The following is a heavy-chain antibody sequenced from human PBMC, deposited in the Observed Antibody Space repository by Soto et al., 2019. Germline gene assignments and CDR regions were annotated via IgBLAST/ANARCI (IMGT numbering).Heavy chain of an antibody. Sequence: PGESLKISCAASGFTFTDYALSWVRQAAVKGLEWVATISGIGGSTYLADSVKGRLSISRDNSKNTVSLLMNSLRAEDTAVYYCAKDGSDSNYGNAFDYWGQGTLVTVSS. CDR3: AKDGSDSNYGNAFDY. D-gene: IGHD4-4*01. V-gene: IGHV3-23*01. CDR1: GFTFTDYA. J-gene: IGHJ4*02. CDR2: ISGIGGST.